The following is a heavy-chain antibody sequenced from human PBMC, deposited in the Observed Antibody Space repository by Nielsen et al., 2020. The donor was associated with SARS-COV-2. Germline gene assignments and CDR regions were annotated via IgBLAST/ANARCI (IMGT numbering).Heavy chain of an antibody. D-gene: IGHD6-19*01. CDR1: GFTFTTYV. V-gene: IGHV3-33*01. Sequence: GGSLRLSCAASGFTFTTYVMHWVRQAPGKGLQWVAVIWSDGSFKYHENSVKGRFTISRDNSKNTLYLQMNSLRVDDTAVYFCARGTGSVAGTIDYWGQGTQVTVSS. CDR3: ARGTGSVAGTIDY. CDR2: IWSDGSFK. J-gene: IGHJ4*02.